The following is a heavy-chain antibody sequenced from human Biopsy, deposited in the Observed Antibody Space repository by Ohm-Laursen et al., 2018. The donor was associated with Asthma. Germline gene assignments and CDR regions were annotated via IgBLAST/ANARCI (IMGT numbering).Heavy chain of an antibody. J-gene: IGHJ4*02. CDR3: ARGISRVTGLFDHFDS. D-gene: IGHD2-21*02. CDR2: IYYSGST. CDR1: GVSISSDY. V-gene: IGHV4-59*01. Sequence: GTLSLTCTVSGVSISSDYWSWIRQPPGKGLEWIGHIYYSGSTNYQPSLKSRVTISVDTSKNQFSLKLRSVTAADAAVYYCARGISRVTGLFDHFDSWGQGTLVTVSS.